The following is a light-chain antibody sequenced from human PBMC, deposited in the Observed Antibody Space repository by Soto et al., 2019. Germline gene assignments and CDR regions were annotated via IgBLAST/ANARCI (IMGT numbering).Light chain of an antibody. V-gene: IGKV3-20*01. CDR1: QSVRSSY. Sequence: EIVLTQSPGTLSLFPGERATLSCRASQSVRSSYLAWYQVRRGQAPRLLIHAASRRATGIADRFSGSGSGTDFTLTISRLEPEDFAVYYCQQYGDSPETFAQGTKVEIK. CDR2: AAS. J-gene: IGKJ2*01. CDR3: QQYGDSPET.